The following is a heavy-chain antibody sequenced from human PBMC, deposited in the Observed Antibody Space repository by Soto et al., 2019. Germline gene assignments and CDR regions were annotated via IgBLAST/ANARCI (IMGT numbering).Heavy chain of an antibody. CDR2: ISGSGGTI. V-gene: IGHV3-23*01. D-gene: IGHD2-21*02. J-gene: IGHJ3*01. CDR3: AKGFIVVVTAIRPDDNFDV. Sequence: GGSLRLSCAASGFTFNTYAMNWVRQAPGKGLEWVASISGSGGTINYADSVKGRFTTSRDTSKNTLYLQMNSLSAEDTAVYYCAKGFIVVVTAIRPDDNFDVWGQGTMVTVSS. CDR1: GFTFNTYA.